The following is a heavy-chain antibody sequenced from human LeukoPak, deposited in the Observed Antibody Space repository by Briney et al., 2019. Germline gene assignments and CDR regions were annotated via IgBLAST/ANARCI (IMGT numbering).Heavy chain of an antibody. V-gene: IGHV3-21*01. CDR1: GFTFSSYS. Sequence: GGSLRLSCAASGFTFSSYSMSWVRQAPGKGLEWVSSISSSSSYIYYADSVKGRFTISRDNAKNSLYLQMNSLRAEDTAVYYCARDDSSSGTFDYWGQGTLVTVSS. CDR3: ARDDSSSGTFDY. CDR2: ISSSSSYI. D-gene: IGHD6-13*01. J-gene: IGHJ4*02.